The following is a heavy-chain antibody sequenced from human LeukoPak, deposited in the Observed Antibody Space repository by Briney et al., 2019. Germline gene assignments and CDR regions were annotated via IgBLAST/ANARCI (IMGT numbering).Heavy chain of an antibody. CDR3: AKVRSTSCYGDLDY. Sequence: QAGGSLRLSCAASGFTFSSYAMSWVRQAPGKGLEWVSAISGSGDSTYYADSVKGRFTISRDKSKNTLYLQMNSLRAEDTAVYYCAKVRSTSCYGDLDYWGQGTLVTVSS. J-gene: IGHJ4*02. V-gene: IGHV3-23*01. CDR1: GFTFSSYA. D-gene: IGHD2-2*01. CDR2: ISGSGDST.